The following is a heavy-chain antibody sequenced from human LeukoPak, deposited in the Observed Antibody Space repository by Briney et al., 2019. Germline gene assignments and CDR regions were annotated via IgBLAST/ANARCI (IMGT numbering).Heavy chain of an antibody. V-gene: IGHV4-59*01. CDR2: IYYSGST. D-gene: IGHD3-3*01. J-gene: IGHJ4*02. Sequence: SESLSLTCTVSGGSISGYYWSWIRQPPGKGLEYIGYIYYSGSTNYSPSLQSRVTISVDTSKHQFSLKLSSVTAADTAVYYCARLDTIFGVAKGFDYWGQGTLVTVSS. CDR1: GGSISGYY. CDR3: ARLDTIFGVAKGFDY.